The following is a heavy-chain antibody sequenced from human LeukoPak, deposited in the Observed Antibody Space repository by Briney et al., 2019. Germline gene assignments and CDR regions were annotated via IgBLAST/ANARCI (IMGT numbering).Heavy chain of an antibody. Sequence: GGSLRLSCAASGFTFSSYAMSWVREAPGKGLEWVSAISGSGGSTYYADSVKGRFTISRDNSKNTLYLQMNSLRAEDTAVYYCAKCSGSGGSYYYYGMDVWGQGTTVTVSS. CDR2: ISGSGGST. V-gene: IGHV3-23*01. CDR3: AKCSGSGGSYYYYGMDV. D-gene: IGHD2-15*01. J-gene: IGHJ6*02. CDR1: GFTFSSYA.